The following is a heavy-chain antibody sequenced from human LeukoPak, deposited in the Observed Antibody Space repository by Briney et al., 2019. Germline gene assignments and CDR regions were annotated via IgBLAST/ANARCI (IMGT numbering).Heavy chain of an antibody. V-gene: IGHV3-64*04. CDR3: ARSRGNDY. Sequence: PGGSLRLSCLASGFTFSTYAMHWVRQAPGRELEHVSTISSYGSTTYYADSVKGRFTISRDNAKNSLYLQMNSLRDEDTAVYYCARSRGNDYWGQGTLVTVSS. CDR1: GFTFSTYA. CDR2: ISSYGSTT. J-gene: IGHJ4*02.